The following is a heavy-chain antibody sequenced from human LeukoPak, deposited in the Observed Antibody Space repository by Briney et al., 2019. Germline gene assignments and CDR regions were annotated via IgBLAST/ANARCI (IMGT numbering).Heavy chain of an antibody. CDR3: ARDQCSTSCYTGDY. CDR2: ISSSSSTI. CDR1: GITLSNAW. D-gene: IGHD2-2*02. J-gene: IGHJ4*02. Sequence: GGSLRLSCEASGITLSNAWMNWVRQAPGKGLEWVSYISSSSSTIYYADSVKGRFTISRDNAKNSLYLQMNSLRAEDTAVYYCARDQCSTSCYTGDYWGQGTLVTVSS. V-gene: IGHV3-48*01.